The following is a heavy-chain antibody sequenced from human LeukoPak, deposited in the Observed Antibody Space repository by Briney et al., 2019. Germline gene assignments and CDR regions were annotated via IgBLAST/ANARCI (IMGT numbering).Heavy chain of an antibody. D-gene: IGHD2-15*01. V-gene: IGHV3-48*03. CDR2: ISSSGSTI. Sequence: QPGGSLRLSCAASGFTFSSYEMNWVRQAPGKGLEWVSYISSSGSTIYYADSVKGRFTISRGNAKNSLYLQMNSLRAEDTAVYYCARDRERYCSGGSCYRDGYWGQGTLVTVSS. J-gene: IGHJ4*02. CDR3: ARDRERYCSGGSCYRDGY. CDR1: GFTFSSYE.